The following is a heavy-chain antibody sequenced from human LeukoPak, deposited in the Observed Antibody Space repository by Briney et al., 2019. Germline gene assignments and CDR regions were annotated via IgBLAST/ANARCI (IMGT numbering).Heavy chain of an antibody. D-gene: IGHD3-10*01. CDR2: INHSGST. Sequence: SETLSLTCAVYGRSFSGYYWSWIRQPPGKGLEWIGEINHSGSTNYNPSLKSRVTISVDTSKNQFSLKLSSVTAADTAVYYCARGFTMVLQPYYFDYWGQGTLVTVSS. V-gene: IGHV4-34*01. J-gene: IGHJ4*02. CDR3: ARGFTMVLQPYYFDY. CDR1: GRSFSGYY.